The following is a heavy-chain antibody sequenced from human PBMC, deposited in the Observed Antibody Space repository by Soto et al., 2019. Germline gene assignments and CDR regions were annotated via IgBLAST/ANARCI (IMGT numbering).Heavy chain of an antibody. D-gene: IGHD1-1*01. CDR1: GGSISSYY. CDR2: IYYSGST. J-gene: IGHJ5*02. CDR3: ARHVVQLERRSGDNWLDP. V-gene: IGHV4-59*05. Sequence: SETLSLTCTVSGGSISSYYWSWIRQPPGKGLEWIGSIYYSGSTYYNPSLKSRVTISVDTSKNQFSLKLSSVTAADTAVYYCARHVVQLERRSGDNWLDPWGQGTLVTVSS.